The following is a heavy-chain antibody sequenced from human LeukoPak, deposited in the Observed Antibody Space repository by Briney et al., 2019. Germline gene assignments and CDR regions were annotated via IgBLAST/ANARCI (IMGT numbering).Heavy chain of an antibody. CDR3: SPLGYYGDYDYYYYYYMDV. D-gene: IGHD4-17*01. J-gene: IGHJ6*03. CDR2: ISGSGGST. V-gene: IGHV3-23*01. Sequence: PGGSLRLSCAASGFTFSSYAMSWVRQAPGKGLEWVSAISGSGGSTYYADSVKGRFTISRDDSKNTAYLQMNSLKTEDTAVYYCSPLGYYGDYDYYYYYYMDVWGKGTTVTVSS. CDR1: GFTFSSYA.